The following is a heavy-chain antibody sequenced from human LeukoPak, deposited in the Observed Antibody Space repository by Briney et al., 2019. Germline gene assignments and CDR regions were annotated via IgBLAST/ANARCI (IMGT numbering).Heavy chain of an antibody. CDR2: IKSKTDGGTT. V-gene: IGHV3-15*07. Sequence: KAGGSLRLSCAASGFTFSNAWMNWVRQAPGKGLEWFGRIKSKTDGGTTDYAAPVKGRFTISRDDSKNTLYLQMNSLKTEDTAVYYCTTVASGYWGQGTLVTVSS. CDR3: TTVASGY. D-gene: IGHD6-6*01. CDR1: GFTFSNAW. J-gene: IGHJ4*02.